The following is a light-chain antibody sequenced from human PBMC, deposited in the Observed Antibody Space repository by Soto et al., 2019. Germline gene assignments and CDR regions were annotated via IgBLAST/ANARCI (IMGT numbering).Light chain of an antibody. Sequence: EIVMTQSPATLSVSPGERATLSCRASQSVSSNFAWYQQKPGQAPRLLIYCASTRATGIPARFSGSGSGTEFTLTISSLQSEDFAVYYCQQYNNWPPSFTFGPGTKVDIK. CDR2: CAS. CDR1: QSVSSN. J-gene: IGKJ3*01. V-gene: IGKV3-15*01. CDR3: QQYNNWPPSFT.